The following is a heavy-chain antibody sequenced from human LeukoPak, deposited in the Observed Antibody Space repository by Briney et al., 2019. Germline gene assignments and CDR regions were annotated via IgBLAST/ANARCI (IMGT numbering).Heavy chain of an antibody. CDR2: ISSSGSTI. V-gene: IGHV3-11*01. J-gene: IGHJ6*02. CDR1: GFTFSDYY. CDR3: ARDLSVAGGSKAYYYGMDV. Sequence: PGGSLRLSCAASGFTFSDYYMSWIRQAPGKGLEWVSYISSSGSTIYYAVSVKGRFTISRDNAKNSLYLQMNSLRAEDTAVYYCARDLSVAGGSKAYYYGMDVWGQGTTVTVSS. D-gene: IGHD6-19*01.